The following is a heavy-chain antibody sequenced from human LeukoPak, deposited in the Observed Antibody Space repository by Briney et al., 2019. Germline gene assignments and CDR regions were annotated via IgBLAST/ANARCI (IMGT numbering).Heavy chain of an antibody. V-gene: IGHV3-7*01. D-gene: IGHD3-10*01. CDR2: IKEDESEK. Sequence: GGSLRLSCAASGFTFRTYWMSWVRQAPGKGLEWVANIKEDESEKYYVDSVRGRFTISRDNAQNSLNLQMNSLRPEDTAIYYCTRVRTTGTYYGMDVWGQGTTVTVSS. J-gene: IGHJ6*02. CDR1: GFTFRTYW. CDR3: TRVRTTGTYYGMDV.